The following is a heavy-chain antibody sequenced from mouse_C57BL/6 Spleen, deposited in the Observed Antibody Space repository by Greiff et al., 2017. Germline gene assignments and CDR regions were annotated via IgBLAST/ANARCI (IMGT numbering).Heavy chain of an antibody. J-gene: IGHJ3*01. Sequence: QVQLQQPGAELVMPGASVKLSCKASGYTFTSYWMHWVKQRPGQGLEWIGEIDPSDSYTNYNQKFKGKSTLTVDKSASTAYMQLSSLTSEDSAVYYCAREGYGNYGAYWGQGTLVTVSA. CDR2: IDPSDSYT. CDR3: AREGYGNYGAY. D-gene: IGHD2-10*02. V-gene: IGHV1-69*01. CDR1: GYTFTSYW.